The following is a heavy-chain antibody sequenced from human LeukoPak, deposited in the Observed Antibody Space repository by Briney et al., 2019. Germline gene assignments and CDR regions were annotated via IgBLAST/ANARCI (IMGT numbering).Heavy chain of an antibody. J-gene: IGHJ4*02. CDR3: ATSITATRYFDY. CDR2: IYTSGST. Sequence: PSETLSLTCTVSGGSLNDYYWSWIRQPAGKGLEWIGRIYTSGSTNCNPSLKSRVSMSLDTSKNQFSLRLSSVTAADTAVYFCATSITATRYFDYWGQGTLVTVSS. CDR1: GGSLNDYY. D-gene: IGHD1-7*01. V-gene: IGHV4-4*07.